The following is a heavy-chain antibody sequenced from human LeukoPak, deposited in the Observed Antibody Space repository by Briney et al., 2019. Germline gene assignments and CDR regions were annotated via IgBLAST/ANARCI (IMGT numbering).Heavy chain of an antibody. Sequence: KPGGSLRLSCSASGFTFSSYWMHWVRQAPGKGLVWVSHTNSDGSSTSYADSVKGRFTISRDNAKNTLFLEMNSLRAEDTAVYYCARDRDSSGYYCHFDYWGQGTLVTVSS. J-gene: IGHJ4*02. D-gene: IGHD3-22*01. CDR1: GFTFSSYW. V-gene: IGHV3-74*01. CDR3: ARDRDSSGYYCHFDY. CDR2: TNSDGSST.